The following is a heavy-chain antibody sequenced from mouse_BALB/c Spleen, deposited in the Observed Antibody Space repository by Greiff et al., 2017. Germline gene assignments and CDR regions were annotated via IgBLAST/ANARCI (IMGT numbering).Heavy chain of an antibody. Sequence: QVQLQQSGAELARPGASVKLSCKASGYTFTSYWMQWVKQRPGQGLEWIGAIYPGDGDTRYTQKFKGKATLTADKSSSTAYMQLSSLASEDSAVYYCARDGSFDYWGQGTTLTVSS. D-gene: IGHD1-1*02. CDR3: ARDGSFDY. CDR2: IYPGDGDT. V-gene: IGHV1-87*01. CDR1: GYTFTSYW. J-gene: IGHJ2*01.